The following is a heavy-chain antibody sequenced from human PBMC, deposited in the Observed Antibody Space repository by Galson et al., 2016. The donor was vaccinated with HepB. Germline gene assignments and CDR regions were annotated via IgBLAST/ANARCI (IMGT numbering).Heavy chain of an antibody. CDR3: AKDLITYYDFWSGYFDY. CDR1: GFVFKDYG. V-gene: IGHV3-30*18. Sequence: LRLSCAASGFVFKDYGMHWVRQAPGKGLEWVAGLSYDGVNDYHADSVRGRFTISRDNSRNTLYLQMKSLRAEDTAVYYCAKDLITYYDFWSGYFDYWGQGILVTVSS. CDR2: LSYDGVND. J-gene: IGHJ4*02. D-gene: IGHD3-3*01.